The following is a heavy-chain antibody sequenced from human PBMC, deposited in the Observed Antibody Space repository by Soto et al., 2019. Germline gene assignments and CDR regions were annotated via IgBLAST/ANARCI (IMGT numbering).Heavy chain of an antibody. D-gene: IGHD6-6*01. Sequence: GGSLRLSCAATGFTFSSYAMSWVRQAPGKGLERVSVISGSGGGTYYADSVKGRFTISRDKSKNTLYLQMNSLRVEDTAVFYCAKTAAARPNLYLDSRGQGTLVTVSS. CDR3: AKTAAARPNLYLDS. J-gene: IGHJ4*02. CDR1: GFTFSSYA. CDR2: ISGSGGGT. V-gene: IGHV3-23*01.